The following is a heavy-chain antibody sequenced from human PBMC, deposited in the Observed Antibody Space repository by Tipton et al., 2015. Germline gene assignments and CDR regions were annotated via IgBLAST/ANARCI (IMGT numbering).Heavy chain of an antibody. V-gene: IGHV4-31*03. J-gene: IGHJ6*02. CDR2: INHSGTT. Sequence: TLSLTCTASGGSISSGGYYWSWIRQHPGKGLEWIGYINHSGTTYYNPSLKSRPSISVDTSKNQFSLKMNSVTAADTAVYYCARIRSGYFYYYYYGMDVWGQGTTVTVSS. D-gene: IGHD3-22*01. CDR3: ARIRSGYFYYYYYGMDV. CDR1: GGSISSGGYY.